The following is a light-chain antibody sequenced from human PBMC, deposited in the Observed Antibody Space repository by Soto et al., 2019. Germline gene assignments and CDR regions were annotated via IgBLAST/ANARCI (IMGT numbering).Light chain of an antibody. CDR1: QSISSY. CDR2: AAS. J-gene: IGKJ5*01. V-gene: IGKV1-39*01. Sequence: DIQMTQSPSSLSASVGDRVTIPCRASQSISSYLNWYQQKPGKAPKLLIYAASSLQSGVPSRFSGGGSGTDFTLTISSLQPEDFATYFCQQSFRTPITFGQGTRLEIK. CDR3: QQSFRTPIT.